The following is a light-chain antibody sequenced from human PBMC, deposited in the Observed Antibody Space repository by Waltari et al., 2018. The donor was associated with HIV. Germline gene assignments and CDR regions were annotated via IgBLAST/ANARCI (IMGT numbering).Light chain of an antibody. V-gene: IGLV1-51*01. Sequence: QSVLTQPPSVSAAPGQKVTISCSGSSSNIGNNYVSWYQQLPGTAPKLLIYDNDTLPSGIPDRFSGSKSGTSATLGIAGLQTGDEADYYCGTWDSSLSAAVFGGGTKLTVL. CDR3: GTWDSSLSAAV. CDR1: SSNIGNNY. J-gene: IGLJ3*02. CDR2: DND.